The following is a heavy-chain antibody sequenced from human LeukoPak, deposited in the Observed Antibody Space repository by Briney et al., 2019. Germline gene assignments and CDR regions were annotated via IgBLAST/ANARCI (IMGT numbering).Heavy chain of an antibody. J-gene: IGHJ4*02. CDR3: ARARGYSYANEFHLDY. D-gene: IGHD5-18*01. CDR1: GFTFTNYA. Sequence: QSGGSLRLSCAASGFTFTNYAMSWVRQAPGKGLEWVSAIRGSGDMTYYADSVKGRFTVARDNSKTTLYLQMNSLRAEDTAVYYCARARGYSYANEFHLDYWGQGTLVTVSS. CDR2: IRGSGDMT. V-gene: IGHV3-23*01.